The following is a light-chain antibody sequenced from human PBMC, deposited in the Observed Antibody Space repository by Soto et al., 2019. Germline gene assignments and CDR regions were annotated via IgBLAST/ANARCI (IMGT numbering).Light chain of an antibody. V-gene: IGKV3-20*01. CDR2: GAS. J-gene: IGKJ5*01. Sequence: EIVLTRSPATLSLSPGERATLSCRASQSVRSTYLVWYQQKPGQAPRLLIYGASNRATGIPDRFSGGGSGTDFTLTISRLEPEDFAVYFCQQYGSSPITFGQGTRLEIK. CDR3: QQYGSSPIT. CDR1: QSVRSTY.